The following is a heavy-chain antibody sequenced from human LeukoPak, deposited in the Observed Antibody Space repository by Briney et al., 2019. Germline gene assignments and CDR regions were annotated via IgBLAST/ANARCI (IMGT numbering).Heavy chain of an antibody. CDR1: GFTFSGHA. D-gene: IGHD1-26*01. CDR3: AKVLSGSQDY. CDR2: ITGGAENT. J-gene: IGHJ4*02. Sequence: GESLRLSCAASGFTFSGHAMSWVRQAPGKGLNWLSTITGGAENTYYAGSVKGRFTISRDNSKNTVYLQMDSLRVEDTAVYYCAKVLSGSQDYWGQGTLVTVFS. V-gene: IGHV3-23*01.